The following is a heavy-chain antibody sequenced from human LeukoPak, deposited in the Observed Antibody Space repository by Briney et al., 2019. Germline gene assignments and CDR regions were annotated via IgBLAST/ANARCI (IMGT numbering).Heavy chain of an antibody. CDR1: GGTFSSYA. V-gene: IGHV1-69*13. Sequence: SVKVSCKASGGTFSSYAISWVRQAPGQGLEWMGGIIPIFGTANYAQKFQGRVTITADESTSTVYMELSSLRSEDTAVYYCARGLYYYDSSGYYDPTFDYWGQGTLVTVSS. CDR2: IIPIFGTA. CDR3: ARGLYYYDSSGYYDPTFDY. J-gene: IGHJ4*02. D-gene: IGHD3-22*01.